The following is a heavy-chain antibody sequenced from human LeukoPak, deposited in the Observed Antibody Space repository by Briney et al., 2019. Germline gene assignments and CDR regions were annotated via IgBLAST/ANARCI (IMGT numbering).Heavy chain of an antibody. D-gene: IGHD5-12*01. CDR2: IIPIFGTA. CDR1: GGTFSSYA. V-gene: IGHV1-69*13. J-gene: IGHJ4*02. Sequence: ASVKVSCKASGGTFSSYAISWVRQAPGQGLEWMGAIIPIFGTANYAQKFQGRVTITADESTSTAYMELSSLRSEDTAVYHCARDRGYSGYDWPYYFDYWGQGTLVTVSS. CDR3: ARDRGYSGYDWPYYFDY.